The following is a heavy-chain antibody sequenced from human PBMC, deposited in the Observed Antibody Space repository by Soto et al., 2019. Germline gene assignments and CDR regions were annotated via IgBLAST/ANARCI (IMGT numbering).Heavy chain of an antibody. CDR2: IYYSGST. V-gene: IGHV4-61*01. J-gene: IGHJ6*02. Sequence: QVQLQESGPGLVKPSETLSLTCTVSGGSVSSGSYYWSWIRQPPGKGLEWIGYIYYSGSTNYNPSLKSRVTISVDTSKNQFSLKLSSVTAADTAVYYCARDRTMVRGPMDVWGQGTTVTVSS. D-gene: IGHD3-10*01. CDR1: GGSVSSGSYY. CDR3: ARDRTMVRGPMDV.